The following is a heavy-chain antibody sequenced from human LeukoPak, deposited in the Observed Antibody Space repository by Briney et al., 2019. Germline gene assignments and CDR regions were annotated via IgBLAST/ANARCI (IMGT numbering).Heavy chain of an antibody. CDR1: GGSFSDYY. J-gene: IGHJ4*02. Sequence: SETLSLTCGVYGGSFSDYYWSWIRQPPXXGXEWIGEINHSGSTNYNPSLKSRVAISVDTSKNQFSLKLNSVTAADTAVYYCASVKLATTNFEYWGQGTLVTVSS. D-gene: IGHD5-24*01. CDR3: ASVKLATTNFEY. CDR2: INHSGST. V-gene: IGHV4-34*01.